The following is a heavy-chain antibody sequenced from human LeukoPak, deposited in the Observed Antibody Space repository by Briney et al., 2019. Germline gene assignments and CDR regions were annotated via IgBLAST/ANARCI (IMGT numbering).Heavy chain of an antibody. CDR1: GGSISSYYW. D-gene: IGHD1-1*01. Sequence: TLSLTCTVSGGSISSYYWSWIRQPPGKALEWLALIDWDDDKYYSTSLKTRLTISKDTSKNQVVLTMTNMDPVDTATYYCARILGWNVDWGQGTLVTVSS. CDR3: ARILGWNVD. J-gene: IGHJ4*02. V-gene: IGHV2-70*18. CDR2: IDWDDDK.